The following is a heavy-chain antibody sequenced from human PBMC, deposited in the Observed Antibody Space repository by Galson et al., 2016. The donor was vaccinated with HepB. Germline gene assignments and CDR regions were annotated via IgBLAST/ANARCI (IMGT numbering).Heavy chain of an antibody. CDR3: ARAGGDYSDYVYYCYFGMDV. CDR2: INPGNGNT. CDR1: GYTFTTYA. J-gene: IGHJ6*02. Sequence: SVKVSCKASGYTFTTYALNWVRQAPGQRLEWMGWINPGNGNTEYSQRFQGRVTITRDTSASTAYMDLSSLRSEDTAVYYCARAGGDYSDYVYYCYFGMDVWGQGTTVTVSS. V-gene: IGHV1-3*01. D-gene: IGHD4-11*01.